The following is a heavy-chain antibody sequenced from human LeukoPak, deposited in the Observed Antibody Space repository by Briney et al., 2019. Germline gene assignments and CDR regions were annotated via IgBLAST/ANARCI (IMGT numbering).Heavy chain of an antibody. CDR3: ASASDPDGSGSKFYFAY. CDR1: GFNFGDFG. CDR2: IRNRVHGGTT. V-gene: IGHV3-49*04. Sequence: GGSLRLSCIGSGFNFGDFGMSWVRQAPGKGLECIGFIRNRVHGGTTEYAASVRGRFTISRDDSNSVASLQMNSLKTEDTARYYCASASDPDGSGSKFYFAYWGQGAVVAVSS. J-gene: IGHJ4*02. D-gene: IGHD3-10*01.